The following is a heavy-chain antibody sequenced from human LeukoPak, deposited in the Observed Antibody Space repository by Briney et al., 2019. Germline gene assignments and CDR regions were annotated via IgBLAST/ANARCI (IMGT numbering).Heavy chain of an antibody. CDR3: ARRSDYYSSGNYYYDY. V-gene: IGHV5-51*01. CDR2: IYPGDSDT. Sequence: GESLQISCKGSGYSFISYWIGWVRQMPGKGLEWMGIIYPGDSDTRYSPSFQGQVTISVDKSISTAYLQWSSLKASDTAMYYCARRSDYYSSGNYYYDYWGQGTLVTVSS. D-gene: IGHD3-10*01. CDR1: GYSFISYW. J-gene: IGHJ4*02.